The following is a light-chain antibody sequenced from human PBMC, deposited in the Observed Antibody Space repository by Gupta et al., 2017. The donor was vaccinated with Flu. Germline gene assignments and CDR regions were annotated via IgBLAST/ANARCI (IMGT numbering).Light chain of an antibody. CDR1: QSVLYSFNNKNY. CDR3: QQDLDALN. Sequence: DTVMTQSPDSLAVSLGERATINCKSSQSVLYSFNNKNYLAWYQQKPGQPPKLLIHWASIREYGVPDRFSGSGSGTDFTLTISRLQAEDVAVYYCQQDLDALNFGGGTKVEIK. V-gene: IGKV4-1*01. CDR2: WAS. J-gene: IGKJ4*01.